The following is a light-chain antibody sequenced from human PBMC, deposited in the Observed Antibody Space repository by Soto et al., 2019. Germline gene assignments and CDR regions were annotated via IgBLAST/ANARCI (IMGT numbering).Light chain of an antibody. CDR1: ESVTDNQ. CDR3: QQYGSSRWT. Sequence: IVLTQSPGTLSLSPGARATLSCRSSESVTDNQLAWYQRRPGQAPRLLIYAISTRAAGVPDRFNVSGSGTEFTLTIRSLQPEDFAMYDCQQYGSSRWTFAQGTKV. J-gene: IGKJ1*01. CDR2: AIS. V-gene: IGKV3-20*01.